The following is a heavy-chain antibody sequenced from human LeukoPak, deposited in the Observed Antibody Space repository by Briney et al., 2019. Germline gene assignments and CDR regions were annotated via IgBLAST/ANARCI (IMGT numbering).Heavy chain of an antibody. Sequence: SVIYSGGSTYYADSVKGRFTISRDNSKNTLYLQMNRLRAEDTAVYYCARDEPSPDSTDLDYWGQGTLVTVSS. CDR2: IYSGGST. V-gene: IGHV3-66*01. J-gene: IGHJ4*02. D-gene: IGHD2/OR15-2a*01. CDR3: ARDEPSPDSTDLDY.